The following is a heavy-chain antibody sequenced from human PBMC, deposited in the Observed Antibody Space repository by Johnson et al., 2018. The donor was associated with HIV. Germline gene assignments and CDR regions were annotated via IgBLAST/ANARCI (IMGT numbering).Heavy chain of an antibody. Sequence: MQLVESGGGVVRPGGCLRLSCAASGFTFDDCGMNWVRQAPGKGLEWVSGINWNGGRTGYADSVKGRFTISRDNAKNSLYLQMNSLRAEDTAVYYCARFPPGERDDAFDIWGQGTMVTVSS. V-gene: IGHV3-20*04. CDR2: INWNGGRT. CDR1: GFTFDDCG. J-gene: IGHJ3*02. CDR3: ARFPPGERDDAFDI. D-gene: IGHD1-1*01.